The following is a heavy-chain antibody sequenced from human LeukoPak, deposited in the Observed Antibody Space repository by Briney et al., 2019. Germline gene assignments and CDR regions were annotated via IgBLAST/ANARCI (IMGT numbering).Heavy chain of an antibody. CDR1: GFTFSSYG. J-gene: IGHJ5*02. V-gene: IGHV3-33*01. CDR3: ARDARTNTAMVFNWFDP. CDR2: IWYDGSNK. Sequence: GRSLRLSCAASGFTFSSYGMHWVRQAPGKGLEWVAVIWYDGSNKYYADSVKGRFTISRDNSKNTLYLQMNSLRAEDTAVYYCARDARTNTAMVFNWFDPWGQGTLVTVSS. D-gene: IGHD5-18*01.